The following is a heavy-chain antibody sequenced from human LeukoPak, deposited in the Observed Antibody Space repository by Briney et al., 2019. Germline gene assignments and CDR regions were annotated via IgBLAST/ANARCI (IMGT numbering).Heavy chain of an antibody. Sequence: ASVKVSCKVSGYTFTDYYIHWVQQAPGKGLEWMGLVAPDDEQTIYAEKFQGRVTITADTSTDTAYMEVNRLRSEDTAVYYCATDLNGGNSGFDYWGQGTPVTVSS. J-gene: IGHJ4*02. CDR3: ATDLNGGNSGFDY. CDR1: GYTFTDYY. D-gene: IGHD4-23*01. V-gene: IGHV1-69-2*01. CDR2: VAPDDEQT.